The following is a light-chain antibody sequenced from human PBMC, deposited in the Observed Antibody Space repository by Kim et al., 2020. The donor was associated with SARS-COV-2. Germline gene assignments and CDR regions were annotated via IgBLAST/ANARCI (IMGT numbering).Light chain of an antibody. CDR2: AAA. J-gene: IGKJ1*01. CDR1: QDISNY. CDR3: LQHKSYPPT. Sequence: DIQMTQSPSAMSASVGDRVTITCRASQDISNYLVWFQQKPGEVPKSLIFAAATLQSGVPSRFRGSASGTEFTLTISSLQPEDFATYYCLQHKSYPPTFGQGTKVDIK. V-gene: IGKV1-17*03.